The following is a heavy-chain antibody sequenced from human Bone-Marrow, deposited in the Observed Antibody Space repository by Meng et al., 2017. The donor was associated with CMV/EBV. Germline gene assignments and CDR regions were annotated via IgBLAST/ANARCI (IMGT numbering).Heavy chain of an antibody. CDR1: GGSISSYY. Sequence: SETLSLTCTVSGGSISSYYWSWIRQPPGKGLEWIGYIYYSGSTNYNPSLKSRVTISVDTSKNQFSLKLTSVTAADTAVYYCARDYSSGEIDYWGQGTLVTVSS. D-gene: IGHD6-19*01. V-gene: IGHV4-59*12. CDR3: ARDYSSGEIDY. CDR2: IYYSGST. J-gene: IGHJ4*02.